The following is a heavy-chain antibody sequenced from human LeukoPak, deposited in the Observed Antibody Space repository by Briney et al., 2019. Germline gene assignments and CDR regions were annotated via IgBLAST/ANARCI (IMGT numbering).Heavy chain of an antibody. CDR1: GYSISSGYY. D-gene: IGHD3-10*01. V-gene: IGHV4-38-2*02. CDR2: IYHSGST. Sequence: SETLSLTCTVSGYSISSGYYWGWIRQPPGKGLEWIGSIYHSGSTYYNPSLKSRVTISVDTSKNQFSLKLSSVTAADTAVYYCARHPPYVLLWFGESGQRHNWFDPWGQGTLVTVSS. CDR3: ARHPPYVLLWFGESGQRHNWFDP. J-gene: IGHJ5*02.